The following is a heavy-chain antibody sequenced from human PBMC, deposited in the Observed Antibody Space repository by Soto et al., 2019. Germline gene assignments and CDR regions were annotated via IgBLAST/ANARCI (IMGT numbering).Heavy chain of an antibody. Sequence: ETLSLTCAVYGGSFSGYYWSWIRQPPGKGLEWIGEIYYSGSTNYNPSLKSRVTISVDTSKNQFSLKMSSVTASDTAVYYCARLATRYYFDYWGQGTLVTVSS. D-gene: IGHD1-1*01. CDR3: ARLATRYYFDY. V-gene: IGHV4-34*01. J-gene: IGHJ4*02. CDR1: GGSFSGYY. CDR2: IYYSGST.